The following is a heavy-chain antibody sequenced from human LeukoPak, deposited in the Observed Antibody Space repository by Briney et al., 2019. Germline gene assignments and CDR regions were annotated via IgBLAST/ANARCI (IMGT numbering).Heavy chain of an antibody. CDR1: GFTFSSYA. J-gene: IGHJ4*02. Sequence: GGSLRLSCAASGFTFSSYAMSWVRQTPGKGLEWVSGITASGGSTYHADSVKGRFTISRDDSINTPNLQMNNLRAEDTAIYYCAKGLGFWSGYYTPFDCWGQGSSVTVSS. V-gene: IGHV3-23*01. CDR2: ITASGGST. CDR3: AKGLGFWSGYYTPFDC. D-gene: IGHD3-3*01.